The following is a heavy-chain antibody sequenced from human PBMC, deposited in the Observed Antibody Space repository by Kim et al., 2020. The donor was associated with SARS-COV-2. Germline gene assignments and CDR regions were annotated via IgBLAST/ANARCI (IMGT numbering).Heavy chain of an antibody. D-gene: IGHD2-2*01. J-gene: IGHJ6*02. Sequence: SETLSLTCAVYGGSFSGYYWSWIRQPPGKGLEWIGEINHSGSTNYNPSLKSRVTISVDTSKNQFSLKLSSVTAADTAVYYCAREWWYCSSTSCRFFPKYYYYGMDVWGQGTTVTVSS. CDR3: AREWWYCSSTSCRFFPKYYYYGMDV. CDR2: INHSGST. V-gene: IGHV4-34*01. CDR1: GGSFSGYY.